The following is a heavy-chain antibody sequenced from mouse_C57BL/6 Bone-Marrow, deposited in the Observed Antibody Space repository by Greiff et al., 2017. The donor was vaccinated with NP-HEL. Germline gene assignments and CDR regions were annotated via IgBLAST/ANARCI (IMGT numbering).Heavy chain of an antibody. V-gene: IGHV1-83*01. J-gene: IGHJ1*03. CDR2: YPGSGNTY. D-gene: IGHD1-1*01. CDR3: GAYYYGSSYLYWYFDV. Sequence: LVESGPELVKPGASVKMSCKASGYTFTDYYMHWVKQKPGKGLEWIGEIYPGSGNTYYNEKFKGKATLTADTSSSTAYMQLSSLTSEDSAVYFCAGAYYYGSSYLYWYFDVWGTGTTVTVSS. CDR1: YTFTDYYM.